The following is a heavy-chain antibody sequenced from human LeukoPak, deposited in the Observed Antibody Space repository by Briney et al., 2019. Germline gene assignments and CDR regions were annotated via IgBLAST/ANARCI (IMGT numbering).Heavy chain of an antibody. CDR2: VSKSGSTT. CDR1: GFPMSCYD. CDR3: AKGGPTGDLRSPGRDF. D-gene: IGHD7-27*01. V-gene: IGHV3-23*01. Sequence: GALGPSCAGSGFPMSCYDMSWVRQGSGKGLEWVSVVSKSGSTTHYADSVRGRFNISRDNSKNTLYLQMNSLRDDDTAVYHCAKGGPTGDLRSPGRDFWGQGTLVTVPS. J-gene: IGHJ4*02.